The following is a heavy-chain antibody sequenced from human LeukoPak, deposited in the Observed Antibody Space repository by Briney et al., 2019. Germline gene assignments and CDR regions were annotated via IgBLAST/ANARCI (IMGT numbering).Heavy chain of an antibody. D-gene: IGHD3-22*01. CDR2: IYSGGTT. V-gene: IGHV3-66*01. CDR3: AKEFSGYLASFEY. J-gene: IGHJ4*02. CDR1: GVTVSSNY. Sequence: GGSLRLSCAASGVTVSSNYMSWVRQAPGKGLEWVSVIYSGGTTYYADSVKGRFTISRDNSKNRLYLQMNSLRAEDTAVYYCAKEFSGYLASFEYWGQGTLVTVSS.